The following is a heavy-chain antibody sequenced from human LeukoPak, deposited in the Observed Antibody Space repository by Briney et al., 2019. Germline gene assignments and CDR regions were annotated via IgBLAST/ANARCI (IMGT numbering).Heavy chain of an antibody. V-gene: IGHV3-33*01. CDR3: ARDVVVVKAEWVFDY. Sequence: GRSLRLSCAASGFTFSGYGMHWVRQPPGKGLEWVAVIWYDGSNKYYADSVKGRFTISRDNSKNTLYLQMNSLRAEDTAVYYCARDVVVVKAEWVFDYWGQRTLVTVSS. CDR1: GFTFSGYG. J-gene: IGHJ4*02. D-gene: IGHD2-21*01. CDR2: IWYDGSNK.